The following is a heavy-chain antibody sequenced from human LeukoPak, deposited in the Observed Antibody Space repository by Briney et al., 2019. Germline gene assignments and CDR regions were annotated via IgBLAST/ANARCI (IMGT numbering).Heavy chain of an antibody. J-gene: IGHJ2*01. V-gene: IGHV3-30*18. CDR2: ISYDGGNE. CDR3: AKGGYCSGGSCYSFWYFDL. Sequence: GGSLRLSCAASGFTFSSYAMHWVRQAPGKGLEWVAVISYDGGNEYHADSVKGRFTISRDNSKNTLYVQMNSLRAEDTAVYYCAKGGYCSGGSCYSFWYFDLWGRGTLVTVSS. CDR1: GFTFSSYA. D-gene: IGHD2-15*01.